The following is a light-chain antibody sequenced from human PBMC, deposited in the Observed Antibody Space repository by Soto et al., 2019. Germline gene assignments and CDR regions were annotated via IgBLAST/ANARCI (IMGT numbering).Light chain of an antibody. Sequence: QSALTQPPSVSGTPGQRVSISCSGDSSTFANNYVHWYQQVPGAAPKLLMYRTDQRPSGVPERFSGSKSGTSASLTISGLRPEDEAQYYWAAYTGNWNGPVFGGGTKVTVL. CDR2: RTD. CDR1: SSTFANNY. V-gene: IGLV1-47*01. J-gene: IGLJ2*01. CDR3: AAYTGNWNGPV.